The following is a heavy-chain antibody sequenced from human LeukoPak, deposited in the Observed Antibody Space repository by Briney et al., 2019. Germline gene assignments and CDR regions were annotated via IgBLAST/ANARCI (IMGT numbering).Heavy chain of an antibody. Sequence: RTGGSLRLSCAASGLTFSNYAMSWVRQAPGKGQEWVSAISGSGGSTYYADSVKGRFTISRDNSKNTLYLQMNSLRAEDTAVYYCAKGRYSGYGSYWGQGTLVTVSS. J-gene: IGHJ4*02. CDR3: AKGRYSGYGSY. CDR1: GLTFSNYA. V-gene: IGHV3-23*01. CDR2: ISGSGGST. D-gene: IGHD5-12*01.